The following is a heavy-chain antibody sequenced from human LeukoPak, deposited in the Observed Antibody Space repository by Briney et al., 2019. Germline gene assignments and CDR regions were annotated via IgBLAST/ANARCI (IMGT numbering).Heavy chain of an antibody. D-gene: IGHD3-22*01. CDR2: LIPIFGTA. CDR3: ARDPYYYDSSGYYYPY. V-gene: IGHV1-69*05. J-gene: IGHJ4*02. Sequence: SVKVSCKASGGTFSSYAISWVRQAPGQGLEWMGRLIPIFGTANYAQKFQGRVTITTDESTSTAYMELSSLRSEDTAVYYCARDPYYYDSSGYYYPYWGQGTLVTVSS. CDR1: GGTFSSYA.